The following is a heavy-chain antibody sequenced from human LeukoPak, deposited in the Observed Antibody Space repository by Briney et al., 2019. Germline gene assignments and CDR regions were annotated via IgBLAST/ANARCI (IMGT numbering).Heavy chain of an antibody. Sequence: PGGSLRLSCAASGFTFSGSAMHWVRQASGKGLEWVGRIRSKANSYATAYAASVKGRFTISRDNARNSLYLQMNSLRAEDTAVYYCARDFHSNYWGYNWFDPWGQGTLVTVSS. V-gene: IGHV3-73*01. CDR3: ARDFHSNYWGYNWFDP. D-gene: IGHD4-11*01. CDR2: IRSKANSYAT. J-gene: IGHJ5*02. CDR1: GFTFSGSA.